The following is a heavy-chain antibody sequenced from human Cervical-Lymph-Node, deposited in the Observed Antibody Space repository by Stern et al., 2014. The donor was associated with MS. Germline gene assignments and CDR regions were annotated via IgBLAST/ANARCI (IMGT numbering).Heavy chain of an antibody. CDR3: ARSIWNDIYHYYSMDV. Sequence: QVQLQESGPGLVKPSQTLSLTCSVSGGSISSGSYYWGWIRQPAGRGLEWIGRIYTSGDTNYNPSLKSRVPITVDTSKTQLPLKMSSVTAADTAVYYCARSIWNDIYHYYSMDVWGQGTTVTVSS. D-gene: IGHD1-1*01. CDR1: GGSISSGSYY. CDR2: IYTSGDT. J-gene: IGHJ6*02. V-gene: IGHV4-61*02.